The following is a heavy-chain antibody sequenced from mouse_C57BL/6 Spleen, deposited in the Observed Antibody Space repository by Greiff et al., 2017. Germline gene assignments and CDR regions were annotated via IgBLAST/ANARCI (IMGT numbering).Heavy chain of an antibody. V-gene: IGHV1-52*01. D-gene: IGHD4-1*01. CDR3: ARWDFLYYFDY. J-gene: IGHJ2*01. CDR2: IDPSDSET. CDR1: GYTFTSYW. Sequence: QVQLQQPGAELVRPGSSVKLSCKASGYTFTSYWMHWVKQRPIQGLEWIGNIDPSDSETHYNQKFKDKATLTVDKSSCTAYMQLSRLTSEDSAVYYCARWDFLYYFDYWGQGTTLTVSS.